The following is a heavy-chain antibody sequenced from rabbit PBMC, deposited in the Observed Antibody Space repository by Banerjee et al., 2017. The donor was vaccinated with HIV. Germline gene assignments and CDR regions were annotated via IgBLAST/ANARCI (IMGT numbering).Heavy chain of an antibody. Sequence: QEQLEESGGDLVKPEGSLTLTCTASGFSFSSSYWICWVRQAPGKGLEWIACIYAGSSGSTYYASWAKGRFTISKTSPTTVTLQMTSLTAADTATYFCARDLAAVTGWNFNFWGPGTLVTVS. CDR1: GFSFSSSYW. V-gene: IGHV1S45*01. D-gene: IGHD7-1*01. CDR2: IYAGSSGST. J-gene: IGHJ4*01. CDR3: ARDLAAVTGWNFNF.